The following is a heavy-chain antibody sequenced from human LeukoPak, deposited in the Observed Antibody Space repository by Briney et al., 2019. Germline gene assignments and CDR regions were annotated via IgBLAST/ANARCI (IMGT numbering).Heavy chain of an antibody. D-gene: IGHD2-15*01. Sequence: GGSLRLSCAASGFTVSSNYMSWVRQAPGKGLEWVSVIYSGGSTYYADSVKGRFTISRDNAKNSLYLQMNSLRAEDTAVYYCASSLPQDDDYWGQGTLVTVSS. CDR3: ASSLPQDDDY. V-gene: IGHV3-66*01. J-gene: IGHJ4*02. CDR2: IYSGGST. CDR1: GFTVSSNY.